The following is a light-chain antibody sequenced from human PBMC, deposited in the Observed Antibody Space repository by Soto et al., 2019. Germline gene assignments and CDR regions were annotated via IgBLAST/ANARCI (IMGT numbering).Light chain of an antibody. CDR1: KSDIGVYDF. CDR2: EVV. J-gene: IGLJ1*01. CDR3: KSYAGSNTYV. Sequence: QSVLTQPPSASGSPGQSVTISCTGTKSDIGVYDFVSWHQHHPGKAPRLIIYEVVQRPSGVPDRFSGSKSGNTASLTVSGLQAADEADYFCKSYAGSNTYVFGSGTKVTV. V-gene: IGLV2-8*01.